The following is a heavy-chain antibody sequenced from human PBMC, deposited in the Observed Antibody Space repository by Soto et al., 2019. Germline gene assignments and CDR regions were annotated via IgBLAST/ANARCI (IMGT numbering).Heavy chain of an antibody. CDR2: VYYTGST. D-gene: IGHD3-22*01. J-gene: IGHJ4*02. CDR3: ARGRTVRNYADDSSDYFYFFDY. CDR1: GDSISTFY. V-gene: IGHV4-59*01. Sequence: SETLSLTCTISGDSISTFYWGWMRQSPGKELEWIGYVYYTGSTNYNPSLKSRVTISVDRSKNQFSLKLTSANAADTAVYYCARGRTVRNYADDSSDYFYFFDYWGQGTQVTVSS.